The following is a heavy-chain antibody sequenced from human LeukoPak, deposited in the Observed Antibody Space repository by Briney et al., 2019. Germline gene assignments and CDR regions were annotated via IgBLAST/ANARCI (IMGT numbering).Heavy chain of an antibody. CDR3: ARHLYYSASAFWYIDL. V-gene: IGHV4-39*01. D-gene: IGHD3-10*01. Sequence: PSETLSLTCTLSGDSITSSDHYWVWIRQSPGKGLEWIGSVSQSGNTYYRSSLKSRVTVSIDTSKNEFSLILTSGTAADTAQYYCARHLYYSASAFWYIDLWGRGTLVIVSP. CDR2: VSQSGNT. J-gene: IGHJ2*01. CDR1: GDSITSSDHY.